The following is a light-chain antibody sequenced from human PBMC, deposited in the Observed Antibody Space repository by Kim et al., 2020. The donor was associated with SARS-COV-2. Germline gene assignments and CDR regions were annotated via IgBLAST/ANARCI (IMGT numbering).Light chain of an antibody. CDR1: SGHSTYT. CDR3: QTWGTGIV. Sequence: GASVKLTCTLSSGHSTYTIAWHQQHPERGPRFLMKLNSDGSHTKGDGIPDRFSGSSSGAERYLTISSLQSEDEADYYCQTWGTGIVFGGGTQLTVL. V-gene: IGLV4-69*01. CDR2: LNSDGSH. J-gene: IGLJ3*02.